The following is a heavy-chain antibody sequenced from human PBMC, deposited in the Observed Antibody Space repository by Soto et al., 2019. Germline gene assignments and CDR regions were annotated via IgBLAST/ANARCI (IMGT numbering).Heavy chain of an antibody. J-gene: IGHJ6*02. D-gene: IGHD3-10*01. CDR2: ISSTSATI. V-gene: IGHV3-48*03. CDR1: GFAFSSYE. CDR3: ARAAGIMTRGFHGMDV. Sequence: EVQLVESGGGLVQPGGSLRLSCTASGFAFSSYEMNWVRQAPGKGPEWVSYISSTSATIHYVDSVKGRFTISRDNAKNSVYLQMNSLRAVDSAIYYCARAAGIMTRGFHGMDVWGQGTTVTVSS.